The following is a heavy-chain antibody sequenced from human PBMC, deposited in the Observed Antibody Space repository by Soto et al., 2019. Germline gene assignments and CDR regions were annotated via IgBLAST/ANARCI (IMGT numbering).Heavy chain of an antibody. CDR2: IIPMFGTA. CDR1: GGTFISYA. V-gene: IGHV1-69*13. Sequence: SVKVSCKASGGTFISYAISWVRQAPGQGLEWMGGIIPMFGTANYAQKFQGRVTITADESTSTAYMELSSLRSEDPAVYCCARDWYSSSWANYYYYGMDVCGQGTTVTVSS. D-gene: IGHD6-13*01. J-gene: IGHJ6*02. CDR3: ARDWYSSSWANYYYYGMDV.